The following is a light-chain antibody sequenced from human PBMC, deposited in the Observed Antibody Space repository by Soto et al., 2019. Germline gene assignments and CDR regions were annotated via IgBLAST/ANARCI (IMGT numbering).Light chain of an antibody. CDR3: QQRTNWLT. J-gene: IGKJ3*01. CDR1: QNVSTY. CDR2: DAS. V-gene: IGKV3-11*01. Sequence: EIVLTQSPATLSLSPGERVTLSCRASQNVSTYLAWYQQKPGQAPRLLIYDASDMATGIPARFSGSGSGTDFTLTISSLEPEDFAVYYCQQRTNWLTFGPGTKVDIK.